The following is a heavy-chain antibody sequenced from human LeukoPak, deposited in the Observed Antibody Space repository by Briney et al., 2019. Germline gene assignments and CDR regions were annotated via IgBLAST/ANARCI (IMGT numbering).Heavy chain of an antibody. CDR1: GGSISSSSYY. J-gene: IGHJ5*02. CDR3: ARSVIAAAGGLNWFDP. V-gene: IGHV4-39*07. D-gene: IGHD6-13*01. Sequence: SETLSLTCTVSGGSISSSSYYWGWIRQPPGKGLEWIGSIYYSGSTNYNPSLKSRVTISVDTSKNQFSLKLSSVIAADTAVYYCARSVIAAAGGLNWFDPWGQGTLVTVSS. CDR2: IYYSGST.